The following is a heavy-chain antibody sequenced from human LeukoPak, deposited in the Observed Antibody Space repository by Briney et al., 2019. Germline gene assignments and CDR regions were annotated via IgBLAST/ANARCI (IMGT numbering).Heavy chain of an antibody. D-gene: IGHD3-22*01. CDR1: GFTFSSYA. V-gene: IGHV3-30*04. J-gene: IGHJ4*02. CDR3: ARTDSSGYGYFDY. CDR2: ISDDGSNK. Sequence: GGSLRLACAASGFTFSSYAMHWVRQAPGKGLEWVAVISDDGSNKYYADSVKGRFTISRDNSKNTLYLQMNSLRAEDTAVYYCARTDSSGYGYFDYWGQGTLVTVSS.